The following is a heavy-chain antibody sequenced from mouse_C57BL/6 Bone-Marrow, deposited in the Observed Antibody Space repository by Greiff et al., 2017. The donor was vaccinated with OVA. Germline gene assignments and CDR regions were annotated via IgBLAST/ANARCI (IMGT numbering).Heavy chain of an antibody. CDR1: GFNIKNTY. CDR3: ASTVPDY. Sequence: VQLQQSVAELVRPGASVKLSCTASGFNIKNTYMNWVKQRPEKGLEWIGRIDPANGNTKYAPKFKGKATITADTSSNTAYLHLSSLTSEDTAIYYCASTVPDYWGQGTTLTVSS. D-gene: IGHD1-1*01. CDR2: IDPANGNT. J-gene: IGHJ2*01. V-gene: IGHV14-3*01.